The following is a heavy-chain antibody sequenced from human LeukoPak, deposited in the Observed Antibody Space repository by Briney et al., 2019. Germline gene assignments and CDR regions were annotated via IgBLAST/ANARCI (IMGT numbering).Heavy chain of an antibody. V-gene: IGHV5-51*01. CDR1: GYSFSNYW. Sequence: GESLKISCTGSGYSFSNYWIGWVRQMPGKGLEWMGIIYPGDSDTRYSPSFQGQVTISADKSISTAYLQWSSPKASDTAMYYCAKHRASYGSGTGALDIWGQGTVVTVSS. J-gene: IGHJ3*02. CDR2: IYPGDSDT. D-gene: IGHD3-10*01. CDR3: AKHRASYGSGTGALDI.